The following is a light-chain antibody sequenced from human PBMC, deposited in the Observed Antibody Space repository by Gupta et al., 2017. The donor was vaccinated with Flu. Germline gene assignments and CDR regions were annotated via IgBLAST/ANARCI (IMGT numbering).Light chain of an antibody. Sequence: DVVMTQSPLSLPVTVGQPASISCRSSQSLVHSDGNTFLNWFLQRPGQSPRRLIYKVSNRDSGVPDRFSGSGSGTDFTLKISRVEAEDVGVYYCRQHTHWPYTFGQGTKMEIK. CDR2: KVS. CDR3: RQHTHWPYT. V-gene: IGKV2-30*02. J-gene: IGKJ2*01. CDR1: QSLVHSDGNTF.